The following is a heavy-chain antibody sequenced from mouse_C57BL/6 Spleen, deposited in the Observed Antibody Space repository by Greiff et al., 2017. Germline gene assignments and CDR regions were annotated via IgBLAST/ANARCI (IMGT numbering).Heavy chain of an antibody. J-gene: IGHJ4*01. Sequence: VQLQQSGAELVKPGASVKISCKASGYAFSSYWMNWVKQRPGKGLEWIGQIYPGDGATNYNGKFKGKATLTADKSSSTAYMQLSSLTSEDSAVYCCARSTSNRYAMDDWGQGTSVTVSS. CDR3: ARSTSNRYAMDD. CDR2: IYPGDGAT. CDR1: GYAFSSYW. D-gene: IGHD2-5*01. V-gene: IGHV1-80*01.